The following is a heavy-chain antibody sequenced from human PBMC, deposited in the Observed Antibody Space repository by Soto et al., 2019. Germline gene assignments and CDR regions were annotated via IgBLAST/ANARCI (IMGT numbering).Heavy chain of an antibody. V-gene: IGHV1-2*02. CDR3: ARGEVLRWEPNYFDY. D-gene: IGHD1-26*01. CDR2: INPNSGGT. J-gene: IGHJ4*02. Sequence: APGQGLEWMGWINPNSGGTNYAQKFQGRVTMTRDTSISTAYMELSRLRSDDTAVYYCARGEVLRWEPNYFDYWGQGTLVTVSS.